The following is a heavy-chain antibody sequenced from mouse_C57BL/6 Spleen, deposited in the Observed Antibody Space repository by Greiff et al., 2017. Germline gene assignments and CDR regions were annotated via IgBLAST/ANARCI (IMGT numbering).Heavy chain of an antibody. D-gene: IGHD1-1*01. CDR2: IYPSDSET. Sequence: QVQLQQPGAELVRPGSSVKLSCKASGYTFTSYWMDWVKQRPGQGLEWIGNIYPSDSETHYNQKFKDKATLTVDKSSRTAYMQLSSLTSEDSAVYYCARRYYGSSHWYFDVWGTGTTVTVSS. CDR1: GYTFTSYW. CDR3: ARRYYGSSHWYFDV. J-gene: IGHJ1*03. V-gene: IGHV1-61*01.